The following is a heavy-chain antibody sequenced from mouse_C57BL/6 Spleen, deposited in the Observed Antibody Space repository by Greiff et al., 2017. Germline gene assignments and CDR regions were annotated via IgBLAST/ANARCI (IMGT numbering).Heavy chain of an antibody. J-gene: IGHJ4*01. Sequence: QVQLQQPGTELVTPGASVKLSCKASGYTFTSYWMHWVKQRPGQGLEWIGVINPSSGGTNYNEKFKSKATLTVDTSSSTAYMQLSSLTSEYSAVXYYARWNFSNYMDYWGQGTSVTVSS. CDR3: ARWNFSNYMDY. D-gene: IGHD2-5*01. V-gene: IGHV1-53*01. CDR2: INPSSGGT. CDR1: GYTFTSYW.